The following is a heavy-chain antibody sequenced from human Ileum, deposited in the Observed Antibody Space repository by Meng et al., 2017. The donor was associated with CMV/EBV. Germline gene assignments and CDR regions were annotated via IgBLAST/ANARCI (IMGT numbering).Heavy chain of an antibody. CDR1: GFTFSSYE. Sequence: GGSLRLSCAASGFTFSSYEMNWVRQAPGKGLEWISSITGRGDTIYYADSVRGRFTVSRDNGVNSLYLHMNSLGVEDTALYYCARDNLHHYYGMDVWGHGTTVTVSS. CDR2: ITGRGDTI. J-gene: IGHJ6*02. V-gene: IGHV3-48*03. CDR3: ARDNLHHYYGMDV.